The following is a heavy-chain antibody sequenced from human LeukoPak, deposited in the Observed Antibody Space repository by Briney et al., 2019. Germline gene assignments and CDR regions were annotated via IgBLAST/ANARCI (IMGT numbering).Heavy chain of an antibody. CDR1: GGSISSYC. CDR2: IYYSGST. D-gene: IGHD3-10*01. V-gene: IGHV4-59*01. Sequence: PSETLSLTCTVSGGSISSYCWSWIRRPPGKGLEWIGYIYYSGSTNYNPSLKSRVTISVDTSKNQFSLKLSSVTAADTAVYYCARDRVYFDYWGQGTLVTVSS. CDR3: ARDRVYFDY. J-gene: IGHJ4*02.